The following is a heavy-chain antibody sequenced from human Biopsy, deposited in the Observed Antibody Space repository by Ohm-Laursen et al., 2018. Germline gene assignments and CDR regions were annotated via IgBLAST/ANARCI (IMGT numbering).Heavy chain of an antibody. D-gene: IGHD3-9*01. CDR3: VREPKTGTAEAWYFDL. J-gene: IGHJ2*01. CDR1: GASVKTSGYF. V-gene: IGHV4-31*03. CDR2: ISYNERT. Sequence: PSQTLSLTCSASGASVKTSGYFWAWIRPRPGKGLEWIGYISYNERTHYNPSLPSRLAISFDTSNNRISLQLRSVSVADTAVYYCVREPKTGTAEAWYFDLWGRGSPVTVPS.